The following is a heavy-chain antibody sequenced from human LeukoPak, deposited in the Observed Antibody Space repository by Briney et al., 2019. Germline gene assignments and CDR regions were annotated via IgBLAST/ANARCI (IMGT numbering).Heavy chain of an antibody. J-gene: IGHJ5*02. V-gene: IGHV4-39*01. CDR3: ARHEFAVAGTFWFDP. CDR2: IYYSGCT. Sequence: SETLSLTCTVSGASISSSSYDWGWLRQPPGKGLEWIGSIYYSGCTHYNPSLKSRVATSVDTSKNQCSLKLSSVTAADTAVYYCARHEFAVAGTFWFDPWGQGTLVTVSS. CDR1: GASISSSSYD. D-gene: IGHD6-19*01.